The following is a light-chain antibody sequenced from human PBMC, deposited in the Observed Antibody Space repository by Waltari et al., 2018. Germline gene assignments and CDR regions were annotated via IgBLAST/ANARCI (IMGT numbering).Light chain of an antibody. J-gene: IGLJ2*01. V-gene: IGLV1-40*01. CDR3: QSYDNSLI. Sequence: VHWYQVLPGAAPKLLIFENSNRPSGVADRFSGSKSGTSASLAITGLQAEDEGYYYCQSYDNSLIFGGGTKLTVL. CDR2: ENS.